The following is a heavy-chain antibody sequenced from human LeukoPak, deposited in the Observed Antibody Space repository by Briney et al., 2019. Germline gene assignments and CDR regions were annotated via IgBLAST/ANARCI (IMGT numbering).Heavy chain of an antibody. Sequence: SVKVSCKASGGTFSSYAISWVRQAPGQGLEWRGGIIPIFGTANYAQKFQGRVTITTDESTSTAYMELSSLRSEDTAVYYCARGGNIPLGWFDPWGQGTLVTVSS. V-gene: IGHV1-69*05. CDR2: IIPIFGTA. CDR1: GGTFSSYA. CDR3: ARGGNIPLGWFDP. D-gene: IGHD2/OR15-2a*01. J-gene: IGHJ5*02.